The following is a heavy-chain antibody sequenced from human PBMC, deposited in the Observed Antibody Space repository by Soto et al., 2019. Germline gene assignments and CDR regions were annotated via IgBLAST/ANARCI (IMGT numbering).Heavy chain of an antibody. V-gene: IGHV3-23*01. Sequence: GGSLRLACSASGFTFSSHAINWVRRAPGKGLEWVSALSGSTGNTYYADSVEGRFTVSRDSSENTVYLQMNSLSAEDTAIYYCAKKILGPSPFDYWGQGTLVTVSS. CDR3: AKKILGPSPFDY. J-gene: IGHJ4*02. CDR1: GFTFSSHA. D-gene: IGHD1-26*01. CDR2: LSGSTGNT.